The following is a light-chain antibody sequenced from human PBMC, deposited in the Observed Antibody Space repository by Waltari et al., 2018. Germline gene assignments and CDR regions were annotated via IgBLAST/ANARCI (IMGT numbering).Light chain of an antibody. CDR1: QSVSW. J-gene: IGKJ2*03. CDR2: EAS. CDR3: QQYDTYSPHS. Sequence: DIQMTQSPSTLSASVGDTVTITCRASQSVSWLAWYQQKPGEAPKLLIYEASTLERGVPSRLSGRGSGTEFTLTISSLQPDDFATFFCQQYDTYSPHSFGQGTKLEIK. V-gene: IGKV1-5*03.